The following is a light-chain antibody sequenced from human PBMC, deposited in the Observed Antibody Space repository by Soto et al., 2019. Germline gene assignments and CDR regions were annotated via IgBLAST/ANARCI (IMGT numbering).Light chain of an antibody. CDR2: DVS. J-gene: IGLJ1*01. V-gene: IGLV2-14*01. CDR1: SSDVGGSNY. Sequence: QSALTQPASVSGSPGQSINISCTGTSSDVGGSNYVSWYQQHPGKAPKLMIYDVSNRPSGVSNRFSGSKSGNTASLTISGLQAEDEADYYCSSYTSSSTLYVFGTGTKLTVL. CDR3: SSYTSSSTLYV.